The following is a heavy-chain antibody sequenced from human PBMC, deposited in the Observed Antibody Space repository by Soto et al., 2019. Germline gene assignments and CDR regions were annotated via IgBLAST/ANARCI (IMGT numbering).Heavy chain of an antibody. D-gene: IGHD6-19*01. V-gene: IGHV3-72*01. CDR2: IRKKPNSYTT. J-gene: IGHJ4*02. CDR1: GFTFSDHY. Sequence: QPGGSLRLSCVVSGFTFSDHYMDWVRQAPGKGLEWVGRIRKKPNSYTTEYAASVKGRFTISRDDSENSLYLQMNSLKTEDTAVYYCARDLGYGSTYYFDYWGQGALVTVSS. CDR3: ARDLGYGSTYYFDY.